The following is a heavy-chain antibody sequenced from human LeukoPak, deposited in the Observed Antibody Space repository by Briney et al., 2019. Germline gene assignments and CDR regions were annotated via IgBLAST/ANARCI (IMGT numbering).Heavy chain of an antibody. V-gene: IGHV3-48*01. CDR2: IGTSSSTI. CDR3: ARDRYGDYGNWFDP. D-gene: IGHD4-17*01. Sequence: GGSLRLSCAASGFTFSTYTMNWVRQPPGKGLEWVSNIGTSSSTIYYADSVKGRFTISRDNAKNSLYLQMNSLRADDTAVYYCARDRYGDYGNWFDPRGQGTLVTVSS. CDR1: GFTFSTYT. J-gene: IGHJ5*02.